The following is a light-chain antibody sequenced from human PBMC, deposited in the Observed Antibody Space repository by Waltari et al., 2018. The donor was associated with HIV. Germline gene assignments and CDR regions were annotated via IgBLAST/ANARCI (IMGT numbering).Light chain of an antibody. CDR2: LNSDGSH. Sequence: QVVLPQSPSASASLGASVKLTCTLRSGHSNYAIAWHQLQPGKGPRYLMKLNSDGSHTKGDGIPDRFSGSSSGAERYLTISSLQSEDEADYYCQTWGTGIRVFGGGTKLTVL. CDR3: QTWGTGIRV. V-gene: IGLV4-69*01. CDR1: SGHSNYA. J-gene: IGLJ3*02.